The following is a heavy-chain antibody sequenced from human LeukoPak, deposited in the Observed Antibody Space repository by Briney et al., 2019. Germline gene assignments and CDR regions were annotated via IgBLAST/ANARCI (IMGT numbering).Heavy chain of an antibody. Sequence: GASVKVSCKASGYIFTSYNIYWVRQAPGQGLEWMGWISAYNGNTNYAQKLQGRVTMTTDTSTSTAYMELRSLRSDDTAVYYCARDLEKVHIVVVTARGLDHWGQGTLVTVSS. CDR2: ISAYNGNT. CDR3: ARDLEKVHIVVVTARGLDH. J-gene: IGHJ5*02. V-gene: IGHV1-18*04. D-gene: IGHD2-21*02. CDR1: GYIFTSYN.